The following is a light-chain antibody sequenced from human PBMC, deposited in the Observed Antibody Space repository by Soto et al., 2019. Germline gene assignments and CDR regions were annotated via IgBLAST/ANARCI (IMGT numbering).Light chain of an antibody. CDR1: QSISSY. Sequence: DIQMTQSPSSLSASVGDRVTITGRASQSISSYLNWYQQKPGKAPKLLIYAASSLQSGVPSRFSGSGSGTDFTLTISSLQPEDFATYYCQQSYSTPVLTFGGGTKVDIK. V-gene: IGKV1-39*01. J-gene: IGKJ4*01. CDR3: QQSYSTPVLT. CDR2: AAS.